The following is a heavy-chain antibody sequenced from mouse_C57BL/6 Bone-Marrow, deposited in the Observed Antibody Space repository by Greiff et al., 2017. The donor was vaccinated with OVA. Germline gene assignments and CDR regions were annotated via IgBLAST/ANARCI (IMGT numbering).Heavy chain of an antibody. CDR1: GFSLTSYG. D-gene: IGHD2-1*01. CDR2: IWSDGST. V-gene: IGHV2-6-1*01. Sequence: QVQLQQSGPGLVAPSQSLSITCTVSGFSLTSYGVHWVRQPPGKGLEWLVVIWSDGSTTYNSALKSRLSISKDNSKSQVFLKMNSLQTDDTAMYYCARHGGNSYAMDYWGQGTSVTVSS. CDR3: ARHGGNSYAMDY. J-gene: IGHJ4*01.